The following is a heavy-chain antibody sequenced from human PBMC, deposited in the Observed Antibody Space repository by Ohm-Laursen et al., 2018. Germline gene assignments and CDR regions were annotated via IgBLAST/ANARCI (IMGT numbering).Heavy chain of an antibody. CDR2: ISWSSNNI. D-gene: IGHD2-2*02. V-gene: IGHV3-9*01. Sequence: SLRLSCAAFGFTFDEYAMHWVRQAPGKGLEWISGISWSSNNIAYADSVKGRFTISRDNAKNSLYLQMNSLRIEDTALYYCAKGIPYYFDSWGQGTLVTVSS. J-gene: IGHJ4*02. CDR3: AKGIPYYFDS. CDR1: GFTFDEYA.